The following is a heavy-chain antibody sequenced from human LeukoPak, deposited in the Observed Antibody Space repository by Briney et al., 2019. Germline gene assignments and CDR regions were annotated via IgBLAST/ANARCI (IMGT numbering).Heavy chain of an antibody. CDR2: IYYSGST. V-gene: IGHV4-59*01. Sequence: SETLSLTCTVSGGSISSSYWGWIRQPPGKGLEWIGYIYYSGSTNYNPSLKSRVTISVDTSKNQFSLKLSSVTAADTAVYYCARGGYGGNSAYYYYYGMDVWGQGTTVTVSS. CDR3: ARGGYGGNSAYYYYYGMDV. CDR1: GGSISSSY. J-gene: IGHJ6*02. D-gene: IGHD4-23*01.